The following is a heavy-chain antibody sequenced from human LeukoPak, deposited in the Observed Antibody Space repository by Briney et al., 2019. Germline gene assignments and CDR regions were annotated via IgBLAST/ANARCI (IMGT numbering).Heavy chain of an antibody. V-gene: IGHV3-30*02. CDR3: AKDPHDFWSGYYPDAFDI. CDR2: IRYDGSNK. D-gene: IGHD3-3*01. Sequence: GGSLRLSCAASGFTFSSYGMHWVRQAPGKELEWVAFIRYDGSNKYYADSVKGRFTISRDNSKNTLYLQMNSLRAEDTAVYYCAKDPHDFWSGYYPDAFDIWGQGTMVTVSS. J-gene: IGHJ3*02. CDR1: GFTFSSYG.